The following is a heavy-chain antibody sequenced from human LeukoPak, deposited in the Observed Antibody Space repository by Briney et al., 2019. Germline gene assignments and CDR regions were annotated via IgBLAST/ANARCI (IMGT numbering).Heavy chain of an antibody. CDR3: TKGGSYTNDI. V-gene: IGHV3-74*01. CDR1: GFIFNNYW. J-gene: IGHJ3*02. Sequence: GGSLRLSCAASGFIFNNYWMHWVRQAPGKGLVWVSRINSGGSSTNYADSVKGRFTISRDNAKNTLYLQMNSLRAEGTAVYYCTKGGSYTNDIWGQGTMVTVSS. D-gene: IGHD1-26*01. CDR2: INSGGSST.